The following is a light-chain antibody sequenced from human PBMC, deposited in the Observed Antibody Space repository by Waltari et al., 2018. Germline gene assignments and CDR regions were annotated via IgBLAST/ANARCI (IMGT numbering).Light chain of an antibody. Sequence: QSVLTQPPSVSGAPGQRVTISCTGSSSNIGAGYDVHWYQQLPGTAPKLLIDGSSNQPSGVPDRFSGSKSGTSASLAITGLQAEDEADYYCQSYDSSLSAHVVFGGGTKLTVL. CDR1: SSNIGAGYD. J-gene: IGLJ2*01. CDR2: GSS. V-gene: IGLV1-40*01. CDR3: QSYDSSLSAHVV.